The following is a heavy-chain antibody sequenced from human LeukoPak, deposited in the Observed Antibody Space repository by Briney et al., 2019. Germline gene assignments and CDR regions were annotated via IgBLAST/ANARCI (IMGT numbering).Heavy chain of an antibody. CDR1: GGSFSGYY. V-gene: IGHV3-30*18. CDR2: ISYDGSNK. Sequence: LSLTCAVYGGSFSGYYWSWIRQPPGKGLEWVAVISYDGSNKYYADSVKGRFTISRDNSKNTLYLQMNSLRAEDTAVYYCAKDTGSSGWADFDYWGQGTLVTVSS. J-gene: IGHJ4*02. D-gene: IGHD6-19*01. CDR3: AKDTGSSGWADFDY.